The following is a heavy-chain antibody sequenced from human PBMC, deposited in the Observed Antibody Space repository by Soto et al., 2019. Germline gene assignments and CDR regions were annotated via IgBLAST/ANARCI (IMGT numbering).Heavy chain of an antibody. CDR1: GFPFADFA. D-gene: IGHD3-22*01. Sequence: EVKLVESGGGLVQPGRSLKISCAASGFPFADFAMHWVRLAPGTGLEWVSGMNWNGDSKAYAVSVKGRCTISRANAKKSLYLEMNSLRPEGTACYYCTRDSIKSKWLPFNRFDAWVQGILISFSS. CDR3: TRDSIKSKWLPFNRFDA. CDR2: MNWNGDSK. J-gene: IGHJ5*02. V-gene: IGHV3-9*01.